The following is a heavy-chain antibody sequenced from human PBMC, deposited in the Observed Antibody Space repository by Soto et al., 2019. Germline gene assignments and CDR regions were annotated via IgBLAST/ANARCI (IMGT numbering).Heavy chain of an antibody. Sequence: PGGSLKISCKGSGYSFTSYWISWVRQMPGKGLEWRGRIEPSDSYTNYSPSFQGHVTISADKSISTAYLQWSSLKASDTAMYYCARRSYYYYGMDVWGQGTTVTVSS. CDR3: ARRSYYYYGMDV. CDR2: IEPSDSYT. V-gene: IGHV5-10-1*01. J-gene: IGHJ6*02. CDR1: GYSFTSYW.